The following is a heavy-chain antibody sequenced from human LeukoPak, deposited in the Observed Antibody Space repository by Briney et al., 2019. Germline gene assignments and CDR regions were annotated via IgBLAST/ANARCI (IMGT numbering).Heavy chain of an antibody. D-gene: IGHD3-10*01. V-gene: IGHV3-7*01. CDR3: ARDRGSFYFGSGSYPPALDY. J-gene: IGHJ4*02. CDR2: IKEDGSEI. CDR1: GFIFSTHN. Sequence: GGSLRLSCANSGFIFSTHNMNWVRQAPGKGLEWVAHIKEDGSEINYADSVKGRFTISRDNAKNSLYLQMESLTADDTAVYYCARDRGSFYFGSGSYPPALDYWGQGTLVTVSS.